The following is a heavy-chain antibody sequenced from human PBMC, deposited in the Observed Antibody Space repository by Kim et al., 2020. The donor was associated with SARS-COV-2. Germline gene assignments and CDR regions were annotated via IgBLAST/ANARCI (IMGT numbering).Heavy chain of an antibody. D-gene: IGHD1-26*01. CDR3: ARLYSVSYFPFYYYYGMDV. CDR1: GGSFSGYY. V-gene: IGHV4-34*01. Sequence: SETLSLTCAVYGGSFSGYYWSWIRQPPGKGLEWIGEINHSGSTNYNPSLKSRVTISVDTSKNQFSLKLSSVTAADTAVYYCARLYSVSYFPFYYYYGMDV. CDR2: INHSGST. J-gene: IGHJ6*01.